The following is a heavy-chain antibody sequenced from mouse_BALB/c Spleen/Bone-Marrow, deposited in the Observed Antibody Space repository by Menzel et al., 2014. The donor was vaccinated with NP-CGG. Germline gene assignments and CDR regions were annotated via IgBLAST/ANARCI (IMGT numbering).Heavy chain of an antibody. CDR3: AREGGLRRGDYYVMDY. J-gene: IGHJ4*01. D-gene: IGHD2-4*01. CDR2: INPYSDGT. CDR1: GYTFTGYV. V-gene: IGHV1-14*01. Sequence: EVQLQQSGPELVKPGASVKMSCKASGYTFTGYVMHWVKQKPGQGLEWIGYINPYSDGTKYSEKFKGKATLTSDKSSSTAYMELSSLTSEDPAVYYCAREGGLRRGDYYVMDYWGQGTSVTVSS.